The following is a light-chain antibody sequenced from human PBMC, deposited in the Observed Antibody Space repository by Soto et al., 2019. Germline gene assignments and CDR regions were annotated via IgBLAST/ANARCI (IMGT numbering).Light chain of an antibody. CDR2: KAS. Sequence: DIQMTQSPSTLSASVGDRVTITCRASQSISIWLAWYQQKPGKAPKILIYKASSLESGVPSRFSGSGSGTEFTLTISSLQPDDFATYYCQQLFMYPPTFGPGTKVDIK. J-gene: IGKJ3*01. V-gene: IGKV1-5*03. CDR3: QQLFMYPPT. CDR1: QSISIW.